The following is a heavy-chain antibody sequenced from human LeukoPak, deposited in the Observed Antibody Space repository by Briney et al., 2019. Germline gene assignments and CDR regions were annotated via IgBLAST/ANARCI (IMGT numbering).Heavy chain of an antibody. CDR1: GFTFSSYS. V-gene: IGHV3-48*04. CDR2: ISSSSSTI. CDR3: AKNPLAVATTNPDY. D-gene: IGHD5-12*01. J-gene: IGHJ4*02. Sequence: GGSLRLSCAASGFTFSSYSMNWVRQAPGKGLEWVSYISSSSSTIYYADSVKGRFTISRDNAKNTLYLQMNSLRAEDTAVYYCAKNPLAVATTNPDYWGQGTLVTVSS.